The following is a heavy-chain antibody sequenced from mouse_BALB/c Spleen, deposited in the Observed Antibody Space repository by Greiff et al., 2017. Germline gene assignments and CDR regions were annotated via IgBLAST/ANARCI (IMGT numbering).Heavy chain of an antibody. V-gene: IGHV14-3*02. J-gene: IGHJ4*01. D-gene: IGHD2-3*01. CDR3: ARWLLRAYAMDY. CDR2: IDPANGNT. CDR1: GFNIKDTY. Sequence: VQLQQSGAELVKPGASVKLSCTASGFNIKDTYMHWVKQRPEQGLEWIGRIDPANGNTKYDPKFQGKATITADTSSNTAYLQLSSLTSEDTAVYYCARWLLRAYAMDYRGQGTSVTVSS.